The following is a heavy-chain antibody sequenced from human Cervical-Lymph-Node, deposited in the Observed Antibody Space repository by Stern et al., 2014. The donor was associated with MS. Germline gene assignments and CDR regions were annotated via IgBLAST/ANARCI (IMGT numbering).Heavy chain of an antibody. Sequence: QVQLQESGPGLVKPSETLSLTCTVSGGSISSSSYYWGWIRQPPGKGLEWIGSIYYSGSTYYNPSLKSRVTISVDTSKNQFSLKLSSAGGCSGGSCPGGFDYWGQGTLVTVSS. CDR1: GGSISSSSYY. V-gene: IGHV4-39*01. D-gene: IGHD2-15*01. CDR3: GFDY. J-gene: IGHJ4*02. CDR2: IYYSGST.